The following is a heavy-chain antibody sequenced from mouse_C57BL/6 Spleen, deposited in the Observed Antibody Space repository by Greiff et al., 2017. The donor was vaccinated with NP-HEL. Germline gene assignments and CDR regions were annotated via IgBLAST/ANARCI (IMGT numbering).Heavy chain of an antibody. CDR1: GFTFSNYW. D-gene: IGHD4-1*01. J-gene: IGHJ4*01. Sequence: EVKLLESGGGLVQPGGSMKLSCVASGFTFSNYWMNWVRQSPEKGLEWVAQIRLKSDNYATHYAESVKGRFTISRDDSKSSVYLQMNNLRAEDTGIYYCTGGRTGTSEDYWGQGTSVTVSS. V-gene: IGHV6-3*01. CDR2: IRLKSDNYAT. CDR3: TGGRTGTSEDY.